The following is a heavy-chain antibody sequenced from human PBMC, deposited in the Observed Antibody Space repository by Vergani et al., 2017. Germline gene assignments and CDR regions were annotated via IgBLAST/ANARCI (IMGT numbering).Heavy chain of an antibody. D-gene: IGHD3-10*01. CDR1: GGTFSSYA. V-gene: IGHV1-69*13. CDR2: IIPIFGTA. CDR3: ARDLQPFGERDAFDI. J-gene: IGHJ3*02. Sequence: QVQLVQSGAEVKKPGSSVKVSCKASGGTFSSYAISWVRQAPGQGLEWMGRIIPIFGTANYAQKFQGRVTLTADESTSTAYMELSSLRSEDTAVYYCARDLQPFGERDAFDIWGQGTMVTVSS.